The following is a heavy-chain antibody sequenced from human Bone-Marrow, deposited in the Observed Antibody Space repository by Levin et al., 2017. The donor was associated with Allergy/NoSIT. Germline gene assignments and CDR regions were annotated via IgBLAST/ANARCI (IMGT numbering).Heavy chain of an antibody. Sequence: PSGGSLRLSCAASGSTFSRYVMHWVRQAPGKGLEWVAVIAHDESSEHYADSVKGRFTISRDNPKNTLYLQMNSLRDEEPAVYYCATAGHTSGYADAFEFWGQGTMVTVSS. D-gene: IGHD3-22*01. V-gene: IGHV3-30*04. J-gene: IGHJ3*01. CDR2: IAHDESSE. CDR1: GSTFSRYV. CDR3: ATAGHTSGYADAFEF.